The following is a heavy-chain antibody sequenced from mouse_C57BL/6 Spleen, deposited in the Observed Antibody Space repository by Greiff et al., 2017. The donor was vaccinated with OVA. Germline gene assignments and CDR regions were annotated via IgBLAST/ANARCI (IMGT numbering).Heavy chain of an antibody. CDR3: ARSYDGYYALYYAMDY. J-gene: IGHJ4*01. Sequence: QVQLQQPGAELVKPGASVKLSCKASGYTFTSYWMHWVKQRPGQGLEWIGMIHPNSGSTNYNEKFKSKATLTVDTSSSTAYMQLSSLTSEDSAVYYCARSYDGYYALYYAMDYWGQGTSVTVSS. V-gene: IGHV1-64*01. CDR1: GYTFTSYW. D-gene: IGHD2-3*01. CDR2: IHPNSGST.